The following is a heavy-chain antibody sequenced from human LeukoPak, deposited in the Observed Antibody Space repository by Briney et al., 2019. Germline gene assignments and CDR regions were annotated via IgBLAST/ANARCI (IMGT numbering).Heavy chain of an antibody. CDR3: ARRPSYSSGWYPLDY. V-gene: IGHV4-59*08. CDR2: IYYSGST. CDR1: GGSISSYY. Sequence: PSETLSLTCTVSGGSISSYYWSWIRQPPGKGLEWIGYIYYSGSTNYNPSLKSRVTISVDTSKNQFSLKLSSVTAADTAVYYCARRPSYSSGWYPLDYWGQGTLVTVSS. D-gene: IGHD6-19*01. J-gene: IGHJ4*02.